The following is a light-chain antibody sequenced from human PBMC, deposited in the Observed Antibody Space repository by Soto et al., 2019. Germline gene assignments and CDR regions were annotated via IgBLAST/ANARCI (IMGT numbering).Light chain of an antibody. V-gene: IGKV3-20*01. CDR2: GAS. Sequence: ETVMTQSPATPSVSPWERATLSCRASQSVNSNLAWYQQKLGQAPRVLIYGASNRATGIPDRFSGSGSGTDFTLTISRLEPEDFAVYYCQQYGSSGTFGQGTKVDIK. CDR3: QQYGSSGT. CDR1: QSVNSN. J-gene: IGKJ1*01.